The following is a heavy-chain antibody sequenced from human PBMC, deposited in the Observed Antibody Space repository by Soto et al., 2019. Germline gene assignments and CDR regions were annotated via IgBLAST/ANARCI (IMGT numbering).Heavy chain of an antibody. CDR1: GFTFDDYA. CDR2: INWNSAVI. J-gene: IGHJ4*02. D-gene: IGHD5-18*01. V-gene: IGHV3-9*01. CDR3: ARDPSVTAIGRADH. Sequence: GGSLRLSCVVSGFTFDDYAMHWVRQAPGGGLEWVSGINWNSAVIGYADSVKGRFTISRDNAKNALYLQVTSLRSEDTALYYCARDPSVTAIGRADHWGQGT.